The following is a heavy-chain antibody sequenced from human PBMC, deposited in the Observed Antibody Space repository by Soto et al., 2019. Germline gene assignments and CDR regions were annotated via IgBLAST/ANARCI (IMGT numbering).Heavy chain of an antibody. CDR2: IKQDGSEK. Sequence: GGSLRLSCAASGFIFSSYWMSWVRQAPGKGLEWVANIKQDGSEKYYVDSVKGRFTISRDNAKNSLYLQMNSLRAEDTAVYYCARRLRNPEGYMDVWGKGTTVTVSS. CDR3: ARRLRNPEGYMDV. CDR1: GFIFSSYW. J-gene: IGHJ6*03. V-gene: IGHV3-7*01.